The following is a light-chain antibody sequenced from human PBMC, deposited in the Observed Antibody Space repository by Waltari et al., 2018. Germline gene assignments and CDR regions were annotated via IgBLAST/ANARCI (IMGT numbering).Light chain of an antibody. V-gene: IGLV2-14*03. CDR3: SSYTSNNAV. CDR1: SNDVGIHNF. CDR2: DVS. Sequence: QSALTQPASVSGSPGQSIPVSCTGISNDVGIHNFVSWYQHHPGKAPKVVIYDVSYRPSWVSDRFSGSKSGNTASLTISGLQAEDEADYYCSSYTSNNAVFGGGTKLTVL. J-gene: IGLJ3*02.